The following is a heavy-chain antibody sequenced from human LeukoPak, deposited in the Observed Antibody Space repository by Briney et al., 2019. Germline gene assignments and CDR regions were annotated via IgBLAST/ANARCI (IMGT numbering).Heavy chain of an antibody. D-gene: IGHD3-3*01. CDR2: ISGSGGST. J-gene: IGHJ4*02. Sequence: GGSLRLSCAASGFTFSSYAMSWVRQAPGKGLEWVSAISGSGGSTYYADSVKGRFTISRDNSKNTLYLQMNSLRAEDTAVYYCAKDVPARYDFWSGSYYFDYWGQGTLVTVSS. V-gene: IGHV3-23*01. CDR1: GFTFSSYA. CDR3: AKDVPARYDFWSGSYYFDY.